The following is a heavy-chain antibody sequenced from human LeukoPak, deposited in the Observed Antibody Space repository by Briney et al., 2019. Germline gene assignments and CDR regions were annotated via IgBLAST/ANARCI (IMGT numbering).Heavy chain of an antibody. V-gene: IGHV5-51*01. D-gene: IGHD3-9*01. CDR1: GYSFNTYW. CDR3: TRRSFETSPDDY. CDR2: IYPADSDA. Sequence: GESLKISCRGSGYSFNTYWIGWVRQMPGKGLEWMGIIYPADSDATYSPSFQGQVTISADKSISTAYLQWSSLKASDTAMYYCTRRSFETSPDDYWGQGTLVTVSP. J-gene: IGHJ4*02.